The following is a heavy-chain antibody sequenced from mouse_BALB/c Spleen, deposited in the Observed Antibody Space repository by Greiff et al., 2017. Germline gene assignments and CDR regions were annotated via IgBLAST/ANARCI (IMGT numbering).Heavy chain of an antibody. D-gene: IGHD2-3*01. CDR2: ISSGGST. Sequence: EVMLVESGGGLVKPGGSLKLSCAASGFTFSSYAMSWVRQTPEKRLEWVASISSGGSTYYPDSVKGRFTISRDNARNILYLQMSSLRSEDTAMYYCARASYDVFAYWGQGTLVTVSA. J-gene: IGHJ3*01. CDR1: GFTFSSYA. CDR3: ARASYDVFAY. V-gene: IGHV5-6-5*01.